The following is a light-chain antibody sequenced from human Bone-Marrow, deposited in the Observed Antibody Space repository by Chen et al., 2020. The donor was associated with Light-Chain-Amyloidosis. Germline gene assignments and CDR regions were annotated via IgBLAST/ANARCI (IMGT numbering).Light chain of an antibody. Sequence: SYVLTQPSSVSVAPGQTATIASGGNNIGATSVHRYQQTPGQAPLLVVYDDSDRPSGIPERLSCSNSVDTATLAISRVEAGDEADYYCQVWDRSSDRPVFGGGTKLTVL. V-gene: IGLV3-21*02. CDR2: DDS. CDR1: NIGATS. CDR3: QVWDRSSDRPV. J-gene: IGLJ3*02.